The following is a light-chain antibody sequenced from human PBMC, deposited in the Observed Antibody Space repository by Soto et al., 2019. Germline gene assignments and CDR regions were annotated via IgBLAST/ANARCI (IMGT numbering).Light chain of an antibody. V-gene: IGKV1-5*01. CDR2: DAS. CDR3: LRYNAFSQT. CDR1: QSMNDW. J-gene: IGKJ1*01. Sequence: DIQMTQSPSTLSASVGDRVTITCRASQSMNDWLAWYQPKPGKAPKVLIYDASSLQSGVPSRFSGSGSGTEFTLTIDSLQPDDVATYYCLRYNAFSQTFGQGTKVEI.